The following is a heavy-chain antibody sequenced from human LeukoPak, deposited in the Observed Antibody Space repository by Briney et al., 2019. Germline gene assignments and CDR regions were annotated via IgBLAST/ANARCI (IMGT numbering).Heavy chain of an antibody. CDR3: AREVVAAYYYYGMDV. D-gene: IGHD2-15*01. CDR2: INPSGGST. CDR1: GYTFTSYY. V-gene: IGHV1-46*01. J-gene: IGHJ6*02. Sequence: ASVKVSCKASGYTFTSYYMHWVRQAPGQGLEWMGIINPSGGSTSYAQKLQGRVTMTTDTSTSTAYMELRSLRSDDTAVYYCAREVVAAYYYYGMDVWGQGTTVTVSS.